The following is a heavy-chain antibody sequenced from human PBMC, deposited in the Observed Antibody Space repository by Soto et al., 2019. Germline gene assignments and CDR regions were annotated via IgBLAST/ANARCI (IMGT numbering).Heavy chain of an antibody. CDR1: GYTFTTYD. CDR3: ARRKERSGPHYFDY. Sequence: GASVKFSCKASGYTFTTYDISWVRQATGQGLEWMGWMNPYSGNTGYAQKFQGRVTVTRNTSISTVYMELSGLRPDDMAVYYCARRKERSGPHYFDYWGQGSQVTVSS. D-gene: IGHD6-25*01. V-gene: IGHV1-8*01. J-gene: IGHJ4*02. CDR2: MNPYSGNT.